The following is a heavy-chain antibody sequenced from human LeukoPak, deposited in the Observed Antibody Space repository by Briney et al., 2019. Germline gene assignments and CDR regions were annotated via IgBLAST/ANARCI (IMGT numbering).Heavy chain of an antibody. CDR3: ARGVNGYNDF. V-gene: IGHV4-59*01. Sequence: SETLSLTCTVSGGSISNYYWSWIRQPPGKGLEWIGYLYYSGNTNYNPSLKSRVTISVDTSKNQFSLKLSSVTAADTAVYYCARGVNGYNDFWGQGTLVTVSS. CDR2: LYYSGNT. CDR1: GGSISNYY. J-gene: IGHJ4*02. D-gene: IGHD5-24*01.